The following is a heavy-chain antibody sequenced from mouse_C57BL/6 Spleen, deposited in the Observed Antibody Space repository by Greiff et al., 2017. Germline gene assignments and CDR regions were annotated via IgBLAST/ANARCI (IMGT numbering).Heavy chain of an antibody. Sequence: VQLVESGPGLVQPSQSLSITCTVSGFSLTSYGVHWVRQSPGKGLEWLGVIWSGGSTDYNAAFISRLSISKDNSKSQVFFKMNSLQADDTAIYYCARNLGGYDGFAYWGQGTLVTVSA. CDR1: GFSLTSYG. J-gene: IGHJ3*01. D-gene: IGHD2-2*01. V-gene: IGHV2-2*01. CDR3: ARNLGGYDGFAY. CDR2: IWSGGST.